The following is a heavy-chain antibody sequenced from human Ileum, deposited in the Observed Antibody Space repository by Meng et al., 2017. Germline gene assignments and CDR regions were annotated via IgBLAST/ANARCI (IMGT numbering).Heavy chain of an antibody. D-gene: IGHD5-18*01. Sequence: SGPTLVKPAQTLTLTCSFSGFSLTSIDMGVGWIRQPPGQAPEWLALIYWNDDKDFSPSLKSRLTITKDASKDQVVLTMTNMYPVDTATYFCAHRTLSDGYFDFWGQGTQVTVSS. J-gene: IGHJ4*02. CDR1: GFSLTSIDMG. V-gene: IGHV2-5*01. CDR2: IYWNDDK. CDR3: AHRTLSDGYFDF.